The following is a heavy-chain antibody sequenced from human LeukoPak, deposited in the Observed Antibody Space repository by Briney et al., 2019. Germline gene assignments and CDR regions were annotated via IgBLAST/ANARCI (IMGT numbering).Heavy chain of an antibody. CDR3: ARDPLGRVPGAFDI. J-gene: IGHJ3*02. CDR1: GFTFSSSC. Sequence: GGSLRLSCVASGFTFSSSCMNWVRQAPGKGLEWVSSITSSSSYIYYADSVKGRFTISRDNAKNSLFLQMNSLRAEDTAVYYCARDPLGRVPGAFDIWGQGTMVTVSS. V-gene: IGHV3-21*01. CDR2: ITSSSSYI. D-gene: IGHD7-27*01.